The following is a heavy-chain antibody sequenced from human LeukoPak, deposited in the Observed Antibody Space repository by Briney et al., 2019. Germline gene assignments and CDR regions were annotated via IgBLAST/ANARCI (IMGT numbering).Heavy chain of an antibody. CDR2: IYYSGIS. CDR1: GGSISDYY. D-gene: IGHD3-22*01. V-gene: IGHV4-59*12. J-gene: IGHJ3*02. CDR3: ARDPPYYDSSGRDDAFDI. Sequence: SETLSLTCSVSGGSISDYYWSWIRQPPGRGLEWVGRIYYSGISNYNPSLKSRVTISVDTSKNQFSLKLSSVTAADTAVYYCARDPPYYDSSGRDDAFDIWGQGTMVTVSS.